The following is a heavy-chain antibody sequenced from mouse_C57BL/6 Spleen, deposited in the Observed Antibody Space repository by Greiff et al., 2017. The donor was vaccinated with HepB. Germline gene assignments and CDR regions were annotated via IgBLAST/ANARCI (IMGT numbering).Heavy chain of an antibody. D-gene: IGHD1-1*01. J-gene: IGHJ4*01. CDR3: ARPYYGSSYRAMDY. V-gene: IGHV2-9-1*01. CDR2: IWTGGGT. Sequence: VQLQESGPGLVAPSQSLSITCTVSGFSLTSYAISWVRQPPGKGLEWLGVIWTGGGTNYNSALKSRLSISKDNSKSQVFLKMNSLQTDDTARYYCARPYYGSSYRAMDYWGQGTSVTVSS. CDR1: GFSLTSYA.